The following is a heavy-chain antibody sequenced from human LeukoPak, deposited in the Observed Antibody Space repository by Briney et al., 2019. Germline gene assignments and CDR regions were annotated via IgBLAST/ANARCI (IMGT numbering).Heavy chain of an antibody. D-gene: IGHD6-19*01. J-gene: IGHJ6*02. CDR1: GFTFSSYS. V-gene: IGHV3-53*01. CDR3: ARDDPVAGTPPWGYYGMDV. CDR2: LYSGGST. Sequence: GGSLRLSCAASGFTFSSYSMNWVRQAPGKGLEWVSVLYSGGSTYYADSVKGRFTISRDNSKNTLYLQMNSLRAEDTAVYYCARDDPVAGTPPWGYYGMDVWGQGTTVTVSS.